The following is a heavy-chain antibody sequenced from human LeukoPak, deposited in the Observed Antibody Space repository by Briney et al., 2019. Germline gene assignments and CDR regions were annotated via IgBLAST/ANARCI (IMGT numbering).Heavy chain of an antibody. CDR3: AKDNYDYGDYDGGDY. J-gene: IGHJ4*02. V-gene: IGHV3-30*02. CDR1: GFTFSTYG. Sequence: GGSLRLSCAASGFTFSTYGMHWVRQAPGKGLEWVAFIRYDGSNKYCADSVKGRFTISRDNSKNTLYLQMNSLRAEDTAVYYCAKDNYDYGDYDGGDYWGQGTLVTVSS. D-gene: IGHD4-17*01. CDR2: IRYDGSNK.